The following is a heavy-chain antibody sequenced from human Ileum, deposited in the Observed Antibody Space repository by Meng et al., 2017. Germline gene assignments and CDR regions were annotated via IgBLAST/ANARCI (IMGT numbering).Heavy chain of an antibody. D-gene: IGHD5-12*01. CDR2: VSGYSGQS. J-gene: IGHJ4*02. V-gene: IGHV1-18*01. CDR1: GYTFTDYG. Sequence: VQRGQSGAEGKKPGASVTVFGKASGYTFTDYGISWVRQAPGQRLQWLGWVSGYSGQSHYAQRVQDRVAMTTDTSTNTAYMELRSLRSDDTAVYYCAKDSVATATQFDSWGQGTLVTVSS. CDR3: AKDSVATATQFDS.